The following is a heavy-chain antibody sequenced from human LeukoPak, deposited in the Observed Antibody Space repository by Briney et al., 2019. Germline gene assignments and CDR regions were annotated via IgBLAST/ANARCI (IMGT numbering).Heavy chain of an antibody. CDR1: GDSVSSNSVA. Sequence: SQTLSLTCAISGDSVSSNSVAWTWIRQSPSRGLEWLGRTYYRSKLYNDYAVSVKSRITFNPDTSKNQSSLQLNSVTPDDTAVYYRPRAVAGALGYWGQGILVPLCS. V-gene: IGHV6-1*01. J-gene: IGHJ1*01. CDR2: TYYRSKLYN. CDR3: PRAVAGALGY. D-gene: IGHD6-19*01.